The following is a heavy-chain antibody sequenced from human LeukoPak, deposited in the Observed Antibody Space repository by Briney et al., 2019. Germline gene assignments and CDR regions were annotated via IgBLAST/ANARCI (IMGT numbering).Heavy chain of an antibody. V-gene: IGHV3-7*01. Sequence: GGSLRLSCAASGFTFSSYWMSWVRQAPGKGLEWVANIKQDGSEKYYVDSEKGRFTISRDNAKNSLCLQMNSLRAEDTAVYYCARDRKTVVAATPNWFDPWGQGTLVTVSS. D-gene: IGHD2-15*01. CDR2: IKQDGSEK. CDR1: GFTFSSYW. CDR3: ARDRKTVVAATPNWFDP. J-gene: IGHJ5*02.